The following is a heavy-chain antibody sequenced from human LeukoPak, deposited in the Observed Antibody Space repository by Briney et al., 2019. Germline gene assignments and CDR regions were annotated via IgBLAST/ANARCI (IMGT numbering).Heavy chain of an antibody. Sequence: SETLSLTCAVSGYSISSGYYWGWIRQPPGRGLEWIGSLYHSGSTYYNPSLKSRVTISVDTSKNQFSLKLSSVTAADTAVYYCAREGTHNGYYDSSGYYYARDYWGQGTLVTVSS. CDR3: AREGTHNGYYDSSGYYYARDY. CDR2: LYHSGST. J-gene: IGHJ4*02. V-gene: IGHV4-38-2*02. CDR1: GYSISSGYY. D-gene: IGHD3-22*01.